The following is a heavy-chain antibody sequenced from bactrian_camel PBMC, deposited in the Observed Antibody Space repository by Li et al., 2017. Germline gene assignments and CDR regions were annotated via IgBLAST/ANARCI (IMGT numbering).Heavy chain of an antibody. CDR2: ISSGGGRT. CDR3: ANWRHVIH. CDR1: GFTFSSYA. Sequence: VQLVESGGGLVQPGGSLRLSCVASGFTFSSYAMGWVRQAPGKGLEWVSGISSGGGRTYYADSVKGRFTISRDDAKNTLYLQLNSLKTEDTAMYYCANWRHVIHWGQGTQVTVS. V-gene: IGHV3S40*01. D-gene: IGHD3*01. J-gene: IGHJ4*01.